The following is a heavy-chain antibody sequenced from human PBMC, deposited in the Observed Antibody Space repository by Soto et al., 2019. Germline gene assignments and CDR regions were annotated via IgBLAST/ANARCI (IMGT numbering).Heavy chain of an antibody. CDR3: ARAYYYDSSGYYYYYGMDV. CDR1: GGTFSSYA. J-gene: IGHJ6*02. CDR2: IIPIFGTA. Sequence: SVKVSCKASGGTFSSYAISWVRQAPGQGLEWMGGIIPIFGTANYAQKFQGRVTITADESTSTAYMELSSLRSEDTAVYYCARAYYYDSSGYYYYYGMDVWGQGTTVTVSS. D-gene: IGHD3-22*01. V-gene: IGHV1-69*13.